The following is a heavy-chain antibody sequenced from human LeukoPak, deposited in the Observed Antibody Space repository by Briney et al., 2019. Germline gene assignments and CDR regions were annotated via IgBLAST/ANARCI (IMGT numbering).Heavy chain of an antibody. V-gene: IGHV4-38-2*01. D-gene: IGHD3-10*01. J-gene: IGHJ5*02. CDR3: AIESLITMVRGVISWFDP. CDR1: GYSISSGYY. CDR2: IYHSGST. Sequence: SGTLSLTCAVSGYSISSGYYWGWIRQPPGQGLEWIGSIYHSGSTYYNPSLKSRVTISVDTSKNQFSLKLSSVTAVDTAVYYCAIESLITMVRGVISWFDPWGQGTLVTVSS.